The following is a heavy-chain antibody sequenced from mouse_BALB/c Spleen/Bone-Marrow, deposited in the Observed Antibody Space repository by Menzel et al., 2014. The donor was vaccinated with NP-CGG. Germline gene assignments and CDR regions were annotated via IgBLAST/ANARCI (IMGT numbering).Heavy chain of an antibody. V-gene: IGHV4-1*02. CDR1: GFDFSRYW. CDR2: INPDSSTI. J-gene: IGHJ2*01. D-gene: IGHD2-3*01. Sequence: DVQLQESGGGLVQPGGSLKLSCAASGFDFSRYWMSWVRQAPGKGLEWIGEINPDSSTINYTPSLKDKFIISRDNAKNTLCLQMSKVRSEDTALYYCARLGYYGYFDYWGQGTTLTVSS. CDR3: ARLGYYGYFDY.